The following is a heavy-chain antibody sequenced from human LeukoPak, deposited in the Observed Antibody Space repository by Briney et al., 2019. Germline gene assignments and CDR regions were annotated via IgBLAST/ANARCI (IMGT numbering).Heavy chain of an antibody. CDR1: GGSISSYY. D-gene: IGHD2-2*01. CDR3: ARACSSTSCYGSYYYYYMDV. Sequence: SETLSLTCTVSGGSISSYYWSWVRQPARKGLEWIGRIYTSGNTNYNPSLKGRVTMSVDTSKNQFSLNLSSVTAADTAVYYCARACSSTSCYGSYYYYYMDVWGKGTTVTVSS. CDR2: IYTSGNT. V-gene: IGHV4-4*07. J-gene: IGHJ6*03.